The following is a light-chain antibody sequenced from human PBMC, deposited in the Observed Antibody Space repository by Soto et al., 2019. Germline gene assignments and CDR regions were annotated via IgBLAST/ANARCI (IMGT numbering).Light chain of an antibody. J-gene: IGKJ4*01. Sequence: IVLSQSPGTVSLSPGERATLSCRASQSVSSNFLAWYQQKPGQAPRLLIYGASNRATGIPDRFSGGGSGTDFTLTISRLEPEDFAVYYCQQFSSYPLTFGGGTKV. CDR2: GAS. CDR1: QSVSSNF. CDR3: QQFSSYPLT. V-gene: IGKV3-20*01.